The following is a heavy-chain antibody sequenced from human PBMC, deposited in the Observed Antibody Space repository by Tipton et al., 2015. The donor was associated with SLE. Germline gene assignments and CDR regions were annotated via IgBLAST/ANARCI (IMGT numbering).Heavy chain of an antibody. CDR3: ARALGDYGYYYGMDV. J-gene: IGHJ6*02. Sequence: SLRLSCAASGFTFSTYAMHWVRQAPGKGLEWVAVISYDGGNKYYADSVKGRFTISRDNSKNTLYLQMNSLGAEDTAVYYCARALGDYGYYYGMDVWGQGTTVTVSS. CDR1: GFTFSTYA. V-gene: IGHV3-30*04. D-gene: IGHD4-17*01. CDR2: ISYDGGNK.